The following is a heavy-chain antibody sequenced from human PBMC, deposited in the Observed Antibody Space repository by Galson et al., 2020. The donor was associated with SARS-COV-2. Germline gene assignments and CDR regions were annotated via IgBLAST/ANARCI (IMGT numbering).Heavy chain of an antibody. V-gene: IGHV4-4*02. J-gene: IGHJ4*02. Sequence: SETLSLTCAVSGGSISDTFYWWSWVRQPPGKGLAWIGEIFQTGSTNYSPSLTSRVSMSIDMSENQFSLKLTSVTAADTAVYYCATVVGWASCICTRCKYYDYWCPGAPVTVSS. D-gene: IGHD2-2*01. CDR1: GGSISDTFYW. CDR2: IFQTGST. CDR3: ATVVGWASCICTRCKYYDY.